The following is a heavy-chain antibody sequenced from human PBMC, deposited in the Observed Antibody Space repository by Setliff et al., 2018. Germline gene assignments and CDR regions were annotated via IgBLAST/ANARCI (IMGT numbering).Heavy chain of an antibody. CDR3: ARGAGWWDL. CDR2: IHISGST. CDR1: GGSISSYC. J-gene: IGHJ5*02. V-gene: IGHV4-4*08. Sequence: SETLSLTCTVSGGSISSYCWSWIRQPPGKGLEWIGYIHISGSTNYNPSLKSRVTISVDTSKNQFSLKLSSVTAADTAVYYCARGAGWWDLWGQGTLVTVSS.